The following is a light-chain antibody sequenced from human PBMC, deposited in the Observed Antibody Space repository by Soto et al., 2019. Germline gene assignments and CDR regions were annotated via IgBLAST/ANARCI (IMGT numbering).Light chain of an antibody. CDR3: QSYDSSLSGWV. Sequence: QAVVTQPPSVSGAPGQRVTISCTGSSTNIGAGYDVHWYQQLPGTAPKLLISGNNNRPSGVPDPISDSKSGTSASLAITGLQAEDEANYYCQSYDSSLSGWVFGGGTKLTVL. CDR1: STNIGAGYD. V-gene: IGLV1-40*01. J-gene: IGLJ3*02. CDR2: GNN.